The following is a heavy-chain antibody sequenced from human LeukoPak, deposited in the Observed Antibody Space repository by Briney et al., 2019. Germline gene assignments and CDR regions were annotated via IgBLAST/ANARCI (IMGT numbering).Heavy chain of an antibody. CDR3: ARDPLVGATGGKGY. Sequence: PSQTLSLTCAVSGGSISSGSYSWSWIRQPPGKGLEWIGYIYPRGSTYYNPSLKSRVTMSLDRSANQFSLKLSSVTAADTAVYYCARDPLVGATGGKGYRGQGTLVTVSS. V-gene: IGHV4-30-2*01. J-gene: IGHJ4*02. CDR2: IYPRGST. CDR1: GGSISSGSYS. D-gene: IGHD1-26*01.